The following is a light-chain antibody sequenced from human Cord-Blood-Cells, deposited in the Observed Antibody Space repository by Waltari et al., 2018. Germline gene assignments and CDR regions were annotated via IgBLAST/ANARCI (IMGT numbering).Light chain of an antibody. CDR3: QQYYSSPHT. J-gene: IGKJ2*01. Sequence: DIVMTQSPDSLAVSLGERATINCKSSQSVLYSSNNKNYLAWYQQKPGQPPKLLIYWASTRGAGVPARRSGSGSWTDFTLTISSLQADDDAAYYCQQYYSSPHTFGQGTKLEIK. CDR1: QSVLYSSNNKNY. V-gene: IGKV4-1*01. CDR2: WAS.